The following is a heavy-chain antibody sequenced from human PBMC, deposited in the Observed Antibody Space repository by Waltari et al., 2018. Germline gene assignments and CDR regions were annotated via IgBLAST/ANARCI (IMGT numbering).Heavy chain of an antibody. Sequence: EVQLVESGGDLVQPGGSLRLSCVASGFTFSTHWMSWVRQAQGKGLEWVANIKQDESEKYYVDSVKGRFTISRDNTKNSVYLQMNSLRAEDTAVYYCARGLLEWLLSYWYFDLWGRGTLVTVSS. J-gene: IGHJ2*01. CDR2: IKQDESEK. D-gene: IGHD3-3*01. V-gene: IGHV3-7*01. CDR1: GFTFSTHW. CDR3: ARGLLEWLLSYWYFDL.